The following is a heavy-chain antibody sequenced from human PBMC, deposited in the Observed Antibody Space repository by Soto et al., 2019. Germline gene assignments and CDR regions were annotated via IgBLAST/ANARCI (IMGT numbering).Heavy chain of an antibody. D-gene: IGHD2-15*01. Sequence: PGGSLRLSCAASGFTFSSYAMSWVRQAPGKGLEWVSAISGSGGSTYYADSVKGRFTISRDNSKNTLYLQMNSLRAEDTAVYYCAKVLENEEGGTTFDYWGQGTLVTVSS. CDR3: AKVLENEEGGTTFDY. V-gene: IGHV3-23*01. CDR1: GFTFSSYA. CDR2: ISGSGGST. J-gene: IGHJ4*02.